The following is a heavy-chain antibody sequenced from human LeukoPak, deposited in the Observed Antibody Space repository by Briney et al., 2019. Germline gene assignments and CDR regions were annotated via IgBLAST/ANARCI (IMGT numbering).Heavy chain of an antibody. D-gene: IGHD5-24*01. Sequence: ASVKVSCKASGGTFSSYAISWVRQAPGQGLEWMGGIIPIFGTANYAQKFQGRVTITADESTSTAYMELSSLRSEDTAVYYCARPLGGWLQTFDYWGQGTLVTVSS. CDR3: ARPLGGWLQTFDY. CDR1: GGTFSSYA. V-gene: IGHV1-69*13. CDR2: IIPIFGTA. J-gene: IGHJ4*02.